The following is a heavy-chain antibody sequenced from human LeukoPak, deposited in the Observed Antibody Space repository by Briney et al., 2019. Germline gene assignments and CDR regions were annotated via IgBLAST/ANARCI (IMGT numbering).Heavy chain of an antibody. V-gene: IGHV3-53*01. CDR3: ARGSYYGLVYYYFDY. D-gene: IGHD1-26*01. CDR1: GFTVSSNY. J-gene: IGHJ4*02. Sequence: GGSLRLSCAASGFTVSSNYMSWVRQAPGKGLEWVSVIYSGGSTYYADSVKGRFTISRDNSKNTLYLQMNSLRAEDTAEYYCARGSYYGLVYYYFDYWGQGTLVTVSS. CDR2: IYSGGST.